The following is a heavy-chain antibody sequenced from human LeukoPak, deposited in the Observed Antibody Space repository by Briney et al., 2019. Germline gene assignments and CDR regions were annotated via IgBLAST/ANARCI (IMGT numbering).Heavy chain of an antibody. CDR3: ARDFTTSSDY. Sequence: PSETLSLTCTVSGGSISSGSYYWRWIRQPAGKGLEWIGRIYTSGSTNYNPSLKSRVTISVDTSKNQFSLKLNSVTAADTAVYYCARDFTTSSDYWGQGTLVTVSS. V-gene: IGHV4-61*02. J-gene: IGHJ4*02. CDR2: IYTSGST. D-gene: IGHD1-1*01. CDR1: GGSISSGSYY.